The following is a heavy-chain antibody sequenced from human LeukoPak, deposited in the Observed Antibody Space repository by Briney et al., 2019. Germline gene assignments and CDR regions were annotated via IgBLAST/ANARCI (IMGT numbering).Heavy chain of an antibody. Sequence: GGSLRLSCAASGFTFSSYTMNWVRQAPGKGLECVSSIAGSSGYISYADSVKGRFTISRDNATKSLYLQMTSLTAEDTAVYYCARDRGAYCGGDCYLGFDYWGRGTLVTVSS. CDR2: IAGSSGYI. V-gene: IGHV3-21*01. J-gene: IGHJ4*01. CDR1: GFTFSSYT. D-gene: IGHD2-21*02. CDR3: ARDRGAYCGGDCYLGFDY.